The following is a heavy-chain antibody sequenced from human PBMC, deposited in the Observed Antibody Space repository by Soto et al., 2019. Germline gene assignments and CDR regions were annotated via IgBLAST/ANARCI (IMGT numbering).Heavy chain of an antibody. D-gene: IGHD6-19*01. CDR2: IYYSGST. J-gene: IGHJ6*02. CDR1: GGSISSYY. V-gene: IGHV4-59*01. CDR3: ARGQQWLFYYYYGMDV. Sequence: PSETLSLTCTVSGGSISSYYWSWIRQPPGKGREWIGYIYYSGSTNYNPSLKSRVTISVDTSKNQFSLKLSSVTAADTAVYYCARGQQWLFYYYYGMDVWGQGTTVTVSS.